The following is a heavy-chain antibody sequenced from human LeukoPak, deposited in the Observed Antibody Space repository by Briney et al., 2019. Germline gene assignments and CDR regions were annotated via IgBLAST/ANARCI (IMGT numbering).Heavy chain of an antibody. V-gene: IGHV4-61*01. D-gene: IGHD3-16*02. CDR3: FGYDYVWGSYRSLGDY. J-gene: IGHJ4*02. CDR1: GGSVSSGSYY. CDR2: IYYSGST. Sequence: SETLSLTCTVSGGSVSSGSYYWSWIRQPPGKGLEWIGYIYYSGSTNYNPSLKSRVTISVDTSKNQFSLKLSSVTAADTAVYYCFGYDYVWGSYRSLGDYWGQGTLVTVSS.